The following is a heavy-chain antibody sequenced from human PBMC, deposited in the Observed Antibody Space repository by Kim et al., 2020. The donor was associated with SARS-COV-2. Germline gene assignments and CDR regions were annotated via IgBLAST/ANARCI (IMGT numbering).Heavy chain of an antibody. CDR3: ASSMSTINPLDY. CDR2: IYSGGST. V-gene: IGHV3-53*01. Sequence: GGSLRLSCAASGFTVSSNYMSWVRQAPGKGLEWVSIIYSGGSTYYADSVKGRFTISRDHSKNTLFLQMNSLRAEDTAVYYCASSMSTINPLDYWGQGTLVTVSS. J-gene: IGHJ4*02. CDR1: GFTVSSNY. D-gene: IGHD1-1*01.